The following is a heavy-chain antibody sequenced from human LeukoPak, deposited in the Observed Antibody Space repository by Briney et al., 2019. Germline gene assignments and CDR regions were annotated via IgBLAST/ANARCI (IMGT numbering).Heavy chain of an antibody. D-gene: IGHD5-12*01. CDR1: GGSIRTYY. J-gene: IGHJ4*02. Sequence: SETLSLTCTVSGGSIRTYYWSWIRQPPGKGLEWIGYIYYSGSTNYNPSLKSRVTISVDTSRNQFSLRLSSVTAADTAVYYCARVSGPSDYWGQGTLVTVSS. V-gene: IGHV4-59*01. CDR2: IYYSGST. CDR3: ARVSGPSDY.